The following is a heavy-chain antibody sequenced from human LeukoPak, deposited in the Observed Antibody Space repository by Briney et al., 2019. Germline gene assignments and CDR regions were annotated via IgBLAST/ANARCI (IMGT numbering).Heavy chain of an antibody. J-gene: IGHJ3*02. V-gene: IGHV3-7*01. CDR2: IKKDGSEK. Sequence: GGSLRLSCAASGFSFSSYAIHWVRQAPGKGLEWVANIKKDGSEKYYVDSVKGRFTISRDNAKNSLYLQMNSLRAEDTAVYYCARHYYGSGSYLNPVFDIWGQGTMVTVSS. D-gene: IGHD3-10*01. CDR1: GFSFSSYA. CDR3: ARHYYGSGSYLNPVFDI.